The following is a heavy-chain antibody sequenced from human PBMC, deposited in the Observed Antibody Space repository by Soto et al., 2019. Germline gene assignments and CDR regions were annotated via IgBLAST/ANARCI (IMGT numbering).Heavy chain of an antibody. CDR3: ARRFPVRKSVDV. V-gene: IGHV4-34*01. D-gene: IGHD3-10*01. J-gene: IGHJ6*02. CDR2: INHSGST. CDR1: GGSFSGYY. Sequence: QVQLQQWGAGLLKPSETLSLTCAVYGGSFSGYYWSWIRQPPGKGLEWIGEINHSGSTNYNPSLTSRVTRSVDTSTNQFALKLSPVTAADTAVYYCARRFPVRKSVDVWGQGTTVTVSS.